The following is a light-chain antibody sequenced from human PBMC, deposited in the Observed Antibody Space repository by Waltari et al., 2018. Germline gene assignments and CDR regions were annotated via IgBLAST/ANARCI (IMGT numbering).Light chain of an antibody. J-gene: IGLJ3*02. Sequence: QSALTQPASVSGSPGPSITISCTGTSSDVGGYNYVSWYQHHPGKAPNLMIYDVSKRPSGVSNRFAGSKSGNTASLTISGLQAEDEADYYCNSFTSTSTVVFGGGTKLTVL. CDR3: NSFTSTSTVV. CDR2: DVS. V-gene: IGLV2-14*03. CDR1: SSDVGGYNY.